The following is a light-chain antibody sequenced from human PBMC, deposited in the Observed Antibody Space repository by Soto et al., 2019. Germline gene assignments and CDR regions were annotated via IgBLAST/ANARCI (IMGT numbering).Light chain of an antibody. CDR3: AAWDDSLCGYV. Sequence: QSVLTQPPSASGTPGQRVTIACSGSSSNIGSNNVNWYQQLPGTAPKLLIYSNNQRPSGVPDRFTGSKSGNSASLAISGIQSEDEDDYYCAAWDDSLCGYVFGTGTKRTVL. V-gene: IGLV1-44*01. J-gene: IGLJ1*01. CDR2: SNN. CDR1: SSNIGSNN.